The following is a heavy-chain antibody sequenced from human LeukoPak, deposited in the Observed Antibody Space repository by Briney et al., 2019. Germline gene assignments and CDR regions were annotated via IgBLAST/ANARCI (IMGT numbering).Heavy chain of an antibody. V-gene: IGHV3-15*01. D-gene: IGHD2-15*01. CDR1: GFTFSDYY. Sequence: GGSLRLSCAASGFTFSDYYMSWIRQAPGKGLEWVGRIKSKSDGGTTDYAAPVKGRFTISRDDSKNTLYLQMNSLKTEDTAVYYCTTAPRGYCSGGSCSYAFDIWGQGTMATVSS. CDR2: IKSKSDGGTT. CDR3: TTAPRGYCSGGSCSYAFDI. J-gene: IGHJ3*02.